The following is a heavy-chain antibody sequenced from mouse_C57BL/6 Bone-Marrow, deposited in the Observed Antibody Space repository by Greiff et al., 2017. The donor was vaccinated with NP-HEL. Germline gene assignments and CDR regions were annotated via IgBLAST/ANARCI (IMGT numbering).Heavy chain of an antibody. CDR2: ISDGGSYT. D-gene: IGHD1-1*01. CDR1: GFTFSSYA. V-gene: IGHV5-4*03. J-gene: IGHJ3*01. Sequence: EVKLMESGGGLVKPGGSLKLSCAASGFTFSSYAMSWVRQTPEKRLEWVATISDGGSYTYYPDNVKGRFTISRDNAKNNLYLQRSHLKSEDTAMYYCASKAGPNYYGSSFFAYWGQGTLVTVSA. CDR3: ASKAGPNYYGSSFFAY.